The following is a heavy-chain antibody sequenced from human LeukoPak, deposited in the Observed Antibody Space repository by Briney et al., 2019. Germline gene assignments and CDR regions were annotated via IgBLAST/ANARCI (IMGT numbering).Heavy chain of an antibody. CDR1: GFTLSNHA. CDR3: ARGGPAAGRFDY. CDR2: IYSGGST. D-gene: IGHD6-13*01. J-gene: IGHJ4*02. V-gene: IGHV3-66*01. Sequence: PGGSLRLSCAASGFTLSNHAMIWVRQAPGKGLEWVSVIYSGGSTYYADSVKGRFTISRDNSKNTLYLQMNSLRAEDTAVYYCARGGPAAGRFDYWGQGTLVTVSS.